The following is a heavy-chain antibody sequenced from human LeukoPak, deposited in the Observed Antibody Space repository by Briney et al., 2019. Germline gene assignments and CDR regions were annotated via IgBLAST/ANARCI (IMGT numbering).Heavy chain of an antibody. CDR3: VKDYGGNSGRGYFDY. CDR1: GLTFSSYA. V-gene: IGHV3-64D*09. Sequence: GGSLRLSCSASGLTFSSYAMHWVRQAPGKGLEYVSAISSNGGSTYYADSVKGRFTISRDNSENTLYLQMSSLRAEDTAVYYCVKDYGGNSGRGYFDYWGQGTLVTVSS. J-gene: IGHJ4*02. D-gene: IGHD4-23*01. CDR2: ISSNGGST.